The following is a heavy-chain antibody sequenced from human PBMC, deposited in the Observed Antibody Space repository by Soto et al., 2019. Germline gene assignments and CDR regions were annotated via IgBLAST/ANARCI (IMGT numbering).Heavy chain of an antibody. J-gene: IGHJ6*02. Sequence: EVQLVESGGGLVQPGGSLTLSCAASGFTFSSYAMHWVRQAPGKGLEYFSAISTNGGSKYYANSVKGRFTISRDNSKNTLYLQMGSRRVEDMAVYYCARAGFWYGSGMYGYGIDVWGQGTTVTVSS. CDR3: ARAGFWYGSGMYGYGIDV. D-gene: IGHD3-10*01. CDR1: GFTFSSYA. V-gene: IGHV3-64*01. CDR2: ISTNGGSK.